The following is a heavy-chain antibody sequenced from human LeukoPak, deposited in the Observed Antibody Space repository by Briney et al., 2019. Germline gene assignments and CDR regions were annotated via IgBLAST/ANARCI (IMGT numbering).Heavy chain of an antibody. J-gene: IGHJ3*02. CDR3: AREGIVVVPAAIRGAFDI. Sequence: SETLSLTCTVSGGSISSSSYYWGWLRQPPGKGLEWIGSIYYSGSTYYNPSLKSRVTISVDTSKNQFSLKLSSVTAAGTAVYYCAREGIVVVPAAIRGAFDIWGQGTMVTVSS. CDR2: IYYSGST. CDR1: GGSISSSSYY. D-gene: IGHD2-2*02. V-gene: IGHV4-39*07.